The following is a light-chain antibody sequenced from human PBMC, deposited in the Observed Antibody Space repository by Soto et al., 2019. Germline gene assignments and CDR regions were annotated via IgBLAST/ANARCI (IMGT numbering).Light chain of an antibody. CDR1: QSVSSSY. Sequence: EIVLTQSPGTLSLSPGERATLSCRASQSVSSSYVAWYHQRPSQAPRLLIYGASSRATGIPDRFSGSGSGTDFTLTISRLEPEDFAVYYCQQYDDSQLTFGGGTNVEIK. CDR3: QQYDDSQLT. J-gene: IGKJ4*01. CDR2: GAS. V-gene: IGKV3-20*01.